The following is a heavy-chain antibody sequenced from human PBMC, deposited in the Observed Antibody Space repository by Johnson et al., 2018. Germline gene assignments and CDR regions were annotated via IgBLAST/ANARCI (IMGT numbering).Heavy chain of an antibody. J-gene: IGHJ6*03. Sequence: QVQLQESGPGLVKPSETLSLTCTVSGGSIRSYSWSWIRQPTGKGLEWIGYIYYSGSTNDNPSLKSRVTTSVDTSKNQFSLKLSSVTAADTAVYYCAGVGGSSAAGYFYYYYMDGWGKGTTVTVSS. CDR1: GGSIRSYS. CDR2: IYYSGST. CDR3: AGVGGSSAAGYFYYYYMDG. D-gene: IGHD6-25*01. V-gene: IGHV4-59*01.